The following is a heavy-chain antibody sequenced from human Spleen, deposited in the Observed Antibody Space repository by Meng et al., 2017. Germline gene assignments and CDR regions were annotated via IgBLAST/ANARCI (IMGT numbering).Heavy chain of an antibody. J-gene: IGHJ4*02. CDR1: GFRFSSHA. CDR3: IAEIGPKSFDN. V-gene: IGHV3-30*04. Sequence: QVQLAESGGALVPPGQSLILSCAAYGFRFSSHAMHWVRQAPGKGLEWVALISYDGSGEGYADSVKGRFTISRDNSKSTLYLQMDSLRPEDTAVYYCIAEIGPKSFDNWGQGTLVTVSS. D-gene: IGHD3-22*01. CDR2: ISYDGSGE.